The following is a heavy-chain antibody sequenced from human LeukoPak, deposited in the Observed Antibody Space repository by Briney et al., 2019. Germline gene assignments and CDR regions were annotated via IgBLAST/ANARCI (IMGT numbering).Heavy chain of an antibody. J-gene: IGHJ3*02. Sequence: ASVKVSCKASGYTFTSYGISWVRQAPGQGLEWMGWINPNSGGTNYAQKFQGRVTMTRDTSISTAYMELSRLRSDDTAMYYCARDRRRTYDAFDIWGQGTMVTVSS. CDR1: GYTFTSYG. CDR3: ARDRRRTYDAFDI. D-gene: IGHD2-2*01. CDR2: INPNSGGT. V-gene: IGHV1-2*02.